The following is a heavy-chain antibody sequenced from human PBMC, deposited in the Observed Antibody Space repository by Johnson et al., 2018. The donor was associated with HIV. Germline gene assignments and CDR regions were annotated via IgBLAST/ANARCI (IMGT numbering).Heavy chain of an antibody. Sequence: VLLVESGGGLVQPGGSLRLSCAASGFNFSSYAMSWVRQAPGKGLEWVSAISGSGGSTYYADSVKGRFTISRDNSKNTLYLQMGSLRAEDMAVYYCARAGGSSLAFDIWGQGTMVTVSS. J-gene: IGHJ3*02. CDR2: ISGSGGST. D-gene: IGHD6-6*01. CDR3: ARAGGSSLAFDI. CDR1: GFNFSSYA. V-gene: IGHV3-23*04.